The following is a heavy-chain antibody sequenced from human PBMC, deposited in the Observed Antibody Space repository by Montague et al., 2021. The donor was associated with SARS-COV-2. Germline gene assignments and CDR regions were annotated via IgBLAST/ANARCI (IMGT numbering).Heavy chain of an antibody. CDR1: GGSFSGYY. V-gene: IGHV4-34*01. CDR3: ARGDRQGHGFGLGSFDS. D-gene: IGHD3-10*01. J-gene: IGHJ4*02. Sequence: SETLSLTCAVYGGSFSGYYWNWIRQPPGKGLEWIGEINHSGSTNYNPSLKGRVTMSVDTSKNQFSLKLSLVTAADTAVYYCARGDRQGHGFGLGSFDSWGQGTLVTVSS. CDR2: INHSGST.